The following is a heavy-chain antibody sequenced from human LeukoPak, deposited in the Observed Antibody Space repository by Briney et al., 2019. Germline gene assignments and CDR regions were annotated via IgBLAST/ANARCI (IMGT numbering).Heavy chain of an antibody. V-gene: IGHV3-30-3*01. Sequence: GGSLRLSCAASGFTFSSYAMHWVRQAPGKGLEWVAVISYDGSNKYYADSVKGRFTISRDNSKNTLYLQMNSLRAGDTAVYYCARSPGFCNTPSCSYGMDVWGQGTTVTVSS. CDR1: GFTFSSYA. CDR2: ISYDGSNK. CDR3: ARSPGFCNTPSCSYGMDV. J-gene: IGHJ6*02. D-gene: IGHD2-2*01.